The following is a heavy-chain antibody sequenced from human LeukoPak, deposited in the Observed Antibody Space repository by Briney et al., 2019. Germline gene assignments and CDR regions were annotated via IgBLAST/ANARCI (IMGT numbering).Heavy chain of an antibody. CDR1: GFSFSSYA. D-gene: IGHD2-15*01. CDR3: AKEAYCSGGSCPYYFDY. J-gene: IGHJ4*02. CDR2: ISGSGGGST. V-gene: IGHV3-23*01. Sequence: PRGSLRLSCAPSGFSFSSYAMSWVRQAPGKGLEWVSAISGSGGGSTYYADSVKGRLTISRDNSKNTLYLQMNSLRAEDTAVYYCAKEAYCSGGSCPYYFDYWGQGTLVTVSS.